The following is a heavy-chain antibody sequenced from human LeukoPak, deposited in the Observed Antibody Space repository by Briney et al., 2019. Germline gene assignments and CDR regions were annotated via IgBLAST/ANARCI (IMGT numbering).Heavy chain of an antibody. CDR1: GFTFNIYA. J-gene: IGHJ4*02. V-gene: IGHV3-64D*06. Sequence: GESLRLSCSASGFTFNIYAMHWVRQAPGKGLEYVSAISNTGGKTYYADSVTGRFIISRDNSKNTLYLHMSNLRAEDTAFYYCLKDDTYCYGSSGPDWGQGALVTVSS. CDR3: LKDDTYCYGSSGPD. D-gene: IGHD3-22*01. CDR2: ISNTGGKT.